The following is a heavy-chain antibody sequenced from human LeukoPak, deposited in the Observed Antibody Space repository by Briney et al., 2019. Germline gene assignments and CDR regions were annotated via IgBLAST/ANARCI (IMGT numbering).Heavy chain of an antibody. J-gene: IGHJ5*02. Sequence: SETLSLTCTVSGGSISSSSYYWGWIRQPPGKGLEWIGSIYYSGSTYYNPSLKSRVTISVDTSKNQFSLKLSSVTAADTAVYYCARDLGDMVRGVIITSLLWFDLWGQGTLVTVSS. V-gene: IGHV4-39*07. CDR2: IYYSGST. CDR1: GGSISSSSYY. CDR3: ARDLGDMVRGVIITSLLWFDL. D-gene: IGHD3-10*01.